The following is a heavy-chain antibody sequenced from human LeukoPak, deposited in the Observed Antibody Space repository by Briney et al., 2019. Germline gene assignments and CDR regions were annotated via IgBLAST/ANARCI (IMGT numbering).Heavy chain of an antibody. CDR3: ARDEARAGDVFDI. CDR2: IIPIFGTA. D-gene: IGHD6-13*01. Sequence: SSVNVSCKASGGTFSSYAISWVRQAPGQGLEWMGGIIPIFGTANYAQKFQGRVTITADESTSTAYVELSSLRSEDTAVYYCARDEARAGDVFDIWGQGTMVTVSS. V-gene: IGHV1-69*13. CDR1: GGTFSSYA. J-gene: IGHJ3*02.